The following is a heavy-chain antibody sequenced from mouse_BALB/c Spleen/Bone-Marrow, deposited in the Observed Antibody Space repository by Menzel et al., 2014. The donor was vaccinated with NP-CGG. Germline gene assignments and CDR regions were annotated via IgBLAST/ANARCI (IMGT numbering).Heavy chain of an antibody. J-gene: IGHJ3*01. CDR3: VREGYDYDWFAY. V-gene: IGHV1-80*01. Sequence: QVQLQQSGAELVRPGSSVKISCKASGYAFSSYWMNWVKQRPGQGLEWIGQIYPGDGDTNYNGKFKGKATLTADKSSSTAYMQLNSLTSEDSAVYFCVREGYDYDWFAYWGQGTLVTVSA. D-gene: IGHD2-4*01. CDR1: GYAFSSYW. CDR2: IYPGDGDT.